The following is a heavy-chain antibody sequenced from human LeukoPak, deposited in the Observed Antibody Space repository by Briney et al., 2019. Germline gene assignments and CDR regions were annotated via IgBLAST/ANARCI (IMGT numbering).Heavy chain of an antibody. CDR1: GFTFSNSA. V-gene: IGHV3-23*01. D-gene: IGHD6-19*01. CDR2: ISGSGGST. J-gene: IGHJ4*02. CDR3: AKDHLPGIVVADRDY. Sequence: GGSLRLSCAASGFTFSNSAMNWVRQAPGKRLEWVSAISGSGGSTYYADSVKGRFTTSRDNSKNTLYLQINSLRAEDTAVYYCAKDHLPGIVVADRDYWGQGTLVTVSS.